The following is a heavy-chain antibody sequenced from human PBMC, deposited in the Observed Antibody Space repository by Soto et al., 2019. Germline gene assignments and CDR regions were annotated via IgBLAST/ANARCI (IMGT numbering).Heavy chain of an antibody. CDR1: GFTFNNYG. D-gene: IGHD2-15*01. V-gene: IGHV3-23*01. J-gene: IGHJ4*02. Sequence: PGGSLRLSCAVSGFTFNNYGMNWLRQAPGKGLEWVSGISASGGATYYADSVKGRFTISRDNFKNTLSLQMSSLRAEDTAVYYCTKEEYCNGGTCYPDYWGQGT. CDR3: TKEEYCNGGTCYPDY. CDR2: ISASGGAT.